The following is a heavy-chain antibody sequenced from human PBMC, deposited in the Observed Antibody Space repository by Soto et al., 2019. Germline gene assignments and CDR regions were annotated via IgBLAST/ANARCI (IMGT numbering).Heavy chain of an antibody. J-gene: IGHJ6*02. CDR2: IYYSGST. Sequence: SETLSLTGTVSGGSISSGGYYWSWIRQHPGKGREWIGLIYYSGSTYYNPSLKTRVNISVDTSKNQFSLKLSSVTAADTAVYYCARDRDQWVEVGQLGGYYYYGMDVWGQGTTVTVSS. V-gene: IGHV4-31*03. CDR1: GGSISSGGYY. CDR3: ARDRDQWVEVGQLGGYYYYGMDV. D-gene: IGHD6-13*01.